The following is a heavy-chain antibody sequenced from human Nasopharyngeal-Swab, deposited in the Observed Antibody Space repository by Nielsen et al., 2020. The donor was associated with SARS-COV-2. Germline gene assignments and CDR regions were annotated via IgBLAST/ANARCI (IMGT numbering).Heavy chain of an antibody. V-gene: IGHV3-11*04. D-gene: IGHD5-24*01. CDR1: GFSFSEYY. CDR2: ISSSGSIT. CDR3: ARGVETIHH. J-gene: IGHJ1*01. Sequence: GGSLRLSCAASGFSFSEYYMSWIRQAPGKGLEWISDISSSGSITHYADSMKGRLTTSRDNAKKSLYLQMNSLRAEDTAVYYCARGVETIHHWGQGSLVTVSS.